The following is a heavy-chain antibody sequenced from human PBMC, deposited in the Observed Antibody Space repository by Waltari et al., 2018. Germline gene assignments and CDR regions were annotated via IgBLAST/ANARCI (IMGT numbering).Heavy chain of an antibody. Sequence: QVQLVQSGAEVKKPGASVKVSCKASGYTFTGYYMHWVRQAPGQGLEWMGWINPNSGGTNYAQKFQGRVTMTRDTSISTAYMELSSVTAADTAVYYCARDRGSGSYDWYFDLWGRGTLVTVSS. D-gene: IGHD3-10*01. CDR3: ARDRGSGSYDWYFDL. J-gene: IGHJ2*01. CDR1: GYTFTGYY. CDR2: INPNSGGT. V-gene: IGHV1-2*02.